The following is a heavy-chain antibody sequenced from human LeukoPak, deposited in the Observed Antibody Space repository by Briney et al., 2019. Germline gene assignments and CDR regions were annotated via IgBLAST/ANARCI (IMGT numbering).Heavy chain of an antibody. CDR1: GFTFSSYG. J-gene: IGHJ4*02. D-gene: IGHD1-26*01. V-gene: IGHV3-30*03. Sequence: PGRSLRLSCAASGFTFSSYGMHWVRQAPGKGLEWVAVISYDGSNKYYADSVKGRFTISRDNAKNSLYLQMNSLRAEDTAIYYCTRDYRGTFDYWGQGTLVTVSS. CDR2: ISYDGSNK. CDR3: TRDYRGTFDY.